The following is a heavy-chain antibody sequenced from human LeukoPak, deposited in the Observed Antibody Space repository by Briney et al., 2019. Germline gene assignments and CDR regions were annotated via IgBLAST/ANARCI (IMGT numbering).Heavy chain of an antibody. Sequence: ETLSLTCAVYGGSFSGYYWSWIRQAPGKGLEWVSSISSSSSYIYYADSVKGRFNISRDNAKNSLYLQMNSLRAEDTGVYYCERATTVTTIVYFDYWGKGHLVNV. CDR3: ERATTVTTIVYFDY. D-gene: IGHD4-17*01. V-gene: IGHV3-21*01. CDR2: ISSSSSYI. J-gene: IGHJ4*02. CDR1: GGSFSGYY.